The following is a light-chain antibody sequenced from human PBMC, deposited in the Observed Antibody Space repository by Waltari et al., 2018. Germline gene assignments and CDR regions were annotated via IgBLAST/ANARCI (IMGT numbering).Light chain of an antibody. Sequence: EIVLTQSPGTLSLSPGEGATLSCRASQSVSNNNLAWYQHTPGQAPRLLIYGASSRPTGIPDRFSASGSGTDFTHTISRLEPGDFAMYYCQQYGTSPGTFGQGTKVEIK. CDR3: QQYGTSPGT. J-gene: IGKJ1*01. V-gene: IGKV3-20*01. CDR1: QSVSNNN. CDR2: GAS.